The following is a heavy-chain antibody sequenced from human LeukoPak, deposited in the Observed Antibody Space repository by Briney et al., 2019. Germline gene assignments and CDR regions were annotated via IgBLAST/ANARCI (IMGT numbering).Heavy chain of an antibody. Sequence: ASVKVSCKASGYTFTSYAMHWVRQAPGQRLEWMGWINAGNGNTKYSQKFQGRVTTTRDTSASTAYMELSSLRSEDTAVYYCARERIAVAGTVDPWGQGTLVTVSS. CDR2: INAGNGNT. J-gene: IGHJ5*02. V-gene: IGHV1-3*01. CDR1: GYTFTSYA. D-gene: IGHD6-19*01. CDR3: ARERIAVAGTVDP.